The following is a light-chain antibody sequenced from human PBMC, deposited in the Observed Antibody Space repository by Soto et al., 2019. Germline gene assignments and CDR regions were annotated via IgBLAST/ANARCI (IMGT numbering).Light chain of an antibody. CDR1: QSVSSY. CDR2: DAS. CDR3: QQRSDWPLN. J-gene: IGKJ4*01. V-gene: IGKV3-11*01. Sequence: EIVLTQSPATLSLSPVEIATLSFRASQSVSSYLAWYQQKPGQAPRLLIYDASNRATGIPARFSGSGSGTDFTLTISSLEPEDFAVYYCQQRSDWPLNFGGGTKVDIK.